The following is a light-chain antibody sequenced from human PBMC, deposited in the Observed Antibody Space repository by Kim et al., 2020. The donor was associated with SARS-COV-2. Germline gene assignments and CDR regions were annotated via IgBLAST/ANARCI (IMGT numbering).Light chain of an antibody. V-gene: IGKV1-27*01. Sequence: DIQMTQSPSSLSASVGDRVTITCRASQGISNYVAWYQQKPGRVPKLLIYAASTLQSGVPSRFSGSGSGTDFTLTISSLRPEDVATYYCQKYNSAPRTFGQGTKVDSK. J-gene: IGKJ1*01. CDR1: QGISNY. CDR2: AAS. CDR3: QKYNSAPRT.